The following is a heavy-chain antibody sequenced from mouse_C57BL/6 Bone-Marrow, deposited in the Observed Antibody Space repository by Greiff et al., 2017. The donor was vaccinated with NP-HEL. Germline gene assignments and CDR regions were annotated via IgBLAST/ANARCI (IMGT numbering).Heavy chain of an antibody. Sequence: EVKVVESGPELVKPGASVKIPCKASGYTFTDYNMDWVKQSHGKSLEWIGDINPNNGGTIYNQKFKGKATLTVDKSSSTAYMELRSLTSEDTAVYYCARKGNYGNYLFAYWGQGTLVTVSA. V-gene: IGHV1-18*01. CDR2: INPNNGGT. CDR1: GYTFTDYN. J-gene: IGHJ3*01. CDR3: ARKGNYGNYLFAY. D-gene: IGHD2-1*01.